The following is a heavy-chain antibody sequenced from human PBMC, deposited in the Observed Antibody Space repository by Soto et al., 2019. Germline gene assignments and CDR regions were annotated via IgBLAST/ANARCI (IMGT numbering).Heavy chain of an antibody. CDR3: AREEPSLSPWAFDI. D-gene: IGHD1-26*01. V-gene: IGHV3-48*02. J-gene: IGHJ3*02. Sequence: EVQLVESGGGLVQPGGSLRLSCAASGFTFSSYSMNWVRQAPGKGLEWVSYISSSSSTIYYADSVKGRFTISRDNAKNSLYLQMNSLRDEDTAVYYCAREEPSLSPWAFDIWGQGTMVTVSS. CDR1: GFTFSSYS. CDR2: ISSSSSTI.